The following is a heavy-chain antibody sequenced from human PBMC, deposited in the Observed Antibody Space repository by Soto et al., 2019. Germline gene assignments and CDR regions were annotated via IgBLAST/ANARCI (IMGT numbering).Heavy chain of an antibody. V-gene: IGHV1-2*04. D-gene: IGHD2-15*01. Sequence: QVQLVQSGAEVKKPGASVKVSCKASGYTFTGYYMHWVRQAPGQGLEWMGWINPNSGGTNYAQKFQGWVTMTRDTSISTAYMELSRLRSDDTAVYYCARDYGYCSGGSCYTHDYYYYGMDVW. CDR2: INPNSGGT. J-gene: IGHJ6*01. CDR1: GYTFTGYY. CDR3: ARDYGYCSGGSCYTHDYYYYGMDV.